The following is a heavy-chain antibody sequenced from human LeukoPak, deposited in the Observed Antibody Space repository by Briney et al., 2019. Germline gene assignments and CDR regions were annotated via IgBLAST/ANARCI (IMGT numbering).Heavy chain of an antibody. CDR2: LSWTGISI. Sequence: GRSLRLSCAASGFTFDGYAMHWVRQVPGKGLEWVAGLSWTGISIEYADSVKGRFTISRDNAKDSLYLQINSLRHEDTAFYYFTKDTTMALGHYYMDVWGKGSTVTVSS. J-gene: IGHJ6*03. D-gene: IGHD5-18*01. CDR1: GFTFDGYA. CDR3: TKDTTMALGHYYMDV. V-gene: IGHV3-9*01.